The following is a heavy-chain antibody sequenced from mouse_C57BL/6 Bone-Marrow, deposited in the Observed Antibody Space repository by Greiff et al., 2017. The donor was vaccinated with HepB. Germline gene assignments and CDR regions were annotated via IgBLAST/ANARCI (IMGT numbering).Heavy chain of an antibody. Sequence: EVKLLESGPGLVKPSQSLSLTCSVTGYSITSGYYWNWLRQFPGNKLEWMGYISYDGSNNYNPSLKNRISITRDTSKNQCFLKLNSVTTEDTATYYCARSYYYGSSLFAYWGQGTLVTVSA. D-gene: IGHD1-1*01. CDR3: ARSYYYGSSLFAY. CDR2: ISYDGSN. CDR1: GYSITSGYY. J-gene: IGHJ3*01. V-gene: IGHV3-6*01.